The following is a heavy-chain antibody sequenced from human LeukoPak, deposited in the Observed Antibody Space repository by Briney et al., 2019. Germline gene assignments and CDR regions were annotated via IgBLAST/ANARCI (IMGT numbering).Heavy chain of an antibody. J-gene: IGHJ4*02. Sequence: GRSLRLSCVASGLTLSNFGVHWVPQAPGKGPEWVAVIWNDGSHQYYSDSVKGRFTISRDNSKNTVYLQMNSLRVEDTAVYYCAKDSNEFGDSYVYYWGQGTLVIVSS. CDR3: AKDSNEFGDSYVYY. V-gene: IGHV3-33*06. D-gene: IGHD3-10*01. CDR1: GLTLSNFG. CDR2: IWNDGSHQ.